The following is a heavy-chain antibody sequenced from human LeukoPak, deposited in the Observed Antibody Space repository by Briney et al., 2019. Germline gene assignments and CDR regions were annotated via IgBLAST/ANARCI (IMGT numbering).Heavy chain of an antibody. CDR1: GYTFTSYY. Sequence: GASVKVSCKASGYTFTSYYMHWVRQAPGQGLEWMGIINPSGGSTSYAQKFQGRVTMTRDTSTSTVYMELRSLRSDDTAVYYCARDEQWLVPISRPFYGMDVWGQGTTVTVSS. CDR3: ARDEQWLVPISRPFYGMDV. D-gene: IGHD6-19*01. V-gene: IGHV1-46*01. CDR2: INPSGGST. J-gene: IGHJ6*02.